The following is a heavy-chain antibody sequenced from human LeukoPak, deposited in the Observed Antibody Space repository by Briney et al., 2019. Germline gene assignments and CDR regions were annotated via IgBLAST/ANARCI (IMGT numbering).Heavy chain of an antibody. D-gene: IGHD6-19*01. J-gene: IGHJ4*02. Sequence: GGSLRLSCAASGFAFSNYWMSWVRQAPGKGLEWVANIKRDGNDKYYVDSVKGRFAISRDNAENSLYLEVNSLRAEDTAVYYCARALYTSGWYPDYFDYWGQGTLVTVSS. CDR2: IKRDGNDK. CDR1: GFAFSNYW. V-gene: IGHV3-7*01. CDR3: ARALYTSGWYPDYFDY.